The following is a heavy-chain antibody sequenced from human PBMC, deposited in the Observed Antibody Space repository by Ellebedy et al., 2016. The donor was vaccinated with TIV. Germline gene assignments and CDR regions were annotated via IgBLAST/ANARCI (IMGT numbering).Heavy chain of an antibody. CDR1: GFNVSDHG. Sequence: GGSLRLXXAASGFNVSDHGMSWVRQPPGKGLEWVSGIDGRSDWTDYLDSVKGRFTTSRDNSKNTLHLQMNSLRVEDTAVYFCTRDSGWEESDWGQGTLVIVSS. CDR2: IDGRSDWT. D-gene: IGHD1-26*01. J-gene: IGHJ4*02. CDR3: TRDSGWEESD. V-gene: IGHV3-23*01.